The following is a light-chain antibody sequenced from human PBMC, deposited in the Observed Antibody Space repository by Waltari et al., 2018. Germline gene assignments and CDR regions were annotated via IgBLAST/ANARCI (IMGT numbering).Light chain of an antibody. CDR1: QSVSGY. CDR2: GAS. J-gene: IGKJ1*01. Sequence: EIVLTQSPGTLSLSQGERANSSCRASQSVSGYLAWYQQKPGQAPRLLIYGASSRATGIPDRFSGSGSGTDFILTISRLEPEDFAVYFCQQYDISPKTFGQVTKVEIK. CDR3: QQYDISPKT. V-gene: IGKV3-20*01.